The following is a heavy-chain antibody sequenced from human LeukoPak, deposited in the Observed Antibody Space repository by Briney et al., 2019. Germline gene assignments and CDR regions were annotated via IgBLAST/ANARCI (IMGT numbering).Heavy chain of an antibody. CDR1: GFTFSSYD. V-gene: IGHV3-15*01. D-gene: IGHD1-26*01. J-gene: IGHJ3*02. CDR3: TTSPVGAPSGDAFDI. CDR2: IKSKTDGGTT. Sequence: GGSLRLSCAASGFTFSSYDMSWVRQAPGKGLEWVGRIKSKTDGGTTDYAAPVKGRFTISRDDSKNTLYLQMNSLKTEDTAVYYCTTSPVGAPSGDAFDIWGQGTMVTVSS.